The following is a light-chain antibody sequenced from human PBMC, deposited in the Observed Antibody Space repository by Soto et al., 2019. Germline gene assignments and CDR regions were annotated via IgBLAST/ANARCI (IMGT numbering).Light chain of an antibody. CDR3: AAWDDSLNGVI. J-gene: IGLJ2*01. CDR2: SNN. Sequence: QSVLTQPPSASGTPGQRVTISCSGRSSNIGSNTVNWYQQLPGTAPKLLIYSNNQLPSGVPDRFSGYKSGTSASLAISGLQSEDEADYYCAAWDDSLNGVIFGGGTKLTVL. V-gene: IGLV1-44*01. CDR1: SSNIGSNT.